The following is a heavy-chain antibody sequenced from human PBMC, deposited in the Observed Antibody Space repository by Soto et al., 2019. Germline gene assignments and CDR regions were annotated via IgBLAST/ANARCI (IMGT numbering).Heavy chain of an antibody. D-gene: IGHD6-13*01. CDR3: AKEGVAAATQTYYFDY. J-gene: IGHJ4*02. CDR2: ISYDGSNK. V-gene: IGHV3-30*04. Sequence: GGSLRLSCAASGFTFSRYAMHWVRQAPGKGLEWVAVISYDGSNKYYADSVKGRFTISRDNSKNTLYLQMNSLRAEDTAVYYCAKEGVAAATQTYYFDYWGQGTLVTVSS. CDR1: GFTFSRYA.